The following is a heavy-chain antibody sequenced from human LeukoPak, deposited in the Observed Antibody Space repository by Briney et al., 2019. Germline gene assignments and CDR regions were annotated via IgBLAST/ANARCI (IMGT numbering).Heavy chain of an antibody. Sequence: GGSLRLSCAASGFTFSSYGMHWVRQAPGKGLEWVAVISYDGSNKYYADSVKGRFTIYRDNSKNPLYLQMNSLRAEDTAVYYCAKGQRLVRNWFYPWGQGTLVTGSS. D-gene: IGHD6-19*01. J-gene: IGHJ5*02. CDR1: GFTFSSYG. V-gene: IGHV3-30*18. CDR2: ISYDGSNK. CDR3: AKGQRLVRNWFYP.